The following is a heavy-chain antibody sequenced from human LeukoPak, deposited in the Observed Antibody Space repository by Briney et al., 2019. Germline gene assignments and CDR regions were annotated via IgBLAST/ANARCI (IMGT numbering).Heavy chain of an antibody. CDR2: IIPIFGTA. Sequence: ASVKVSCKASGGTFSSYAISWVRQAPGQGLEWMGGIIPIFGTANYAQKFQGRVTITADESTSTAYMELSSLRSEDTAVYYCARALAVAGGKFGYWGQGTLVTVSS. CDR1: GGTFSSYA. D-gene: IGHD6-19*01. J-gene: IGHJ4*02. CDR3: ARALAVAGGKFGY. V-gene: IGHV1-69*13.